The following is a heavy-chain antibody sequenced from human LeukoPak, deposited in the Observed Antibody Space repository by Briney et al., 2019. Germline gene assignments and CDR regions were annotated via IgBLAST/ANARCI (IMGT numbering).Heavy chain of an antibody. CDR2: ISIHSSTI. CDR3: ARERDGYTHDAFDI. V-gene: IGHV3-48*01. D-gene: IGHD5-24*01. CDR1: GFTFSSYS. Sequence: GGSLRLSCAASGFTFSSYSMAWVRQAPGKGLEWVSYISIHSSTIYYADSVKGRFTISRDNAKNSLYVQMNSLRAEDTAVYYCARERDGYTHDAFDIWGQGTMVTVSS. J-gene: IGHJ3*02.